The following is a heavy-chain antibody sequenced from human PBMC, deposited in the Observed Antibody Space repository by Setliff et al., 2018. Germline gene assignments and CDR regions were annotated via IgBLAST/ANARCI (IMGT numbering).Heavy chain of an antibody. V-gene: IGHV4-59*11. CDR1: SGSIGSHY. CDR2: VFHTGST. Sequence: NPSETLSLTCSVSSGSIGSHYWNWMRQPPGKGLEWIGHVFHTGSTKYNPSLRSRVTISVDTSENYFSLRLTSVTAADTAVYYCARAPPSVPYGDYGPRQYFDLWGRGFLVTVSS. D-gene: IGHD4-17*01. CDR3: ARAPPSVPYGDYGPRQYFDL. J-gene: IGHJ2*01.